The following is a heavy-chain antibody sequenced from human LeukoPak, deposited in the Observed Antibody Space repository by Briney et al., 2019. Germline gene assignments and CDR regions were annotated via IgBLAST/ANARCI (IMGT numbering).Heavy chain of an antibody. CDR3: AKGRYSGYCSGGNCYADYFDS. D-gene: IGHD2-15*01. CDR2: ISSAGTT. CDR1: GLTVSRNY. J-gene: IGHJ4*02. V-gene: IGHV3-53*04. Sequence: GGSLRLSCAASGLTVSRNYMSWVRQAPGKGLEWVSLISSAGTTYYADSVKGRFSISRHNSNTLYLQMNGLKPEDTAVYYCAKGRYSGYCSGGNCYADYFDSWGQGALVTVSS.